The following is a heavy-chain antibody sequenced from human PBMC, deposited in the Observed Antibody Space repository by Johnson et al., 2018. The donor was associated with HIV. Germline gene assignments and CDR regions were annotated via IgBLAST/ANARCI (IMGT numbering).Heavy chain of an antibody. J-gene: IGHJ3*02. Sequence: QVQLVESGGGVVQPGRSLRLSCAASGFTFSSYAMHWVRQAPGKGLEWVAVISYDGSNKYYTDSVKGRFTISRDNSRNTLYLQMNSLRAEDTAVCYCAKERAYIRTFDIWGQGTLVTVSS. CDR1: GFTFSSYA. D-gene: IGHD5-18*01. CDR2: ISYDGSNK. CDR3: AKERAYIRTFDI. V-gene: IGHV3-30*04.